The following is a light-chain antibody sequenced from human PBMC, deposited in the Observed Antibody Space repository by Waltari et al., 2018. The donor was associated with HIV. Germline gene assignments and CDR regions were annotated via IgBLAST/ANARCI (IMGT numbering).Light chain of an antibody. CDR1: SSNIWSYNL. J-gene: IGLJ3*02. V-gene: IGLV2-23*02. CDR3: CSFARSSTWV. CDR2: EVN. Sequence: QSALTQPASVSGSPGQSVPLSCTGTSSNIWSYNLVPWYQQHPGKAPKLMVYEVNKRPSGISNRFSGSKSGNTASLTISGLQAEDEADYYCCSFARSSTWVFGGGTKLSVL.